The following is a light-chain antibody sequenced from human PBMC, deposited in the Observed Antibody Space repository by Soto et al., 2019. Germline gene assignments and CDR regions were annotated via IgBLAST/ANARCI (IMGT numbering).Light chain of an antibody. V-gene: IGKV3-20*01. CDR2: GAS. CDR1: QSVTSTY. J-gene: IGKJ4*01. CDR3: HQHRRSPLS. Sequence: EIVLTQSPGTLSLSPGQRATLSCRASQSVTSTYLAWYQQKPGQAPKLLIYGASSRATGIPDRFSGSGSGTDFTLIISRLEPEDFAVYYCHQHRRSPLSFGGGTRAEL.